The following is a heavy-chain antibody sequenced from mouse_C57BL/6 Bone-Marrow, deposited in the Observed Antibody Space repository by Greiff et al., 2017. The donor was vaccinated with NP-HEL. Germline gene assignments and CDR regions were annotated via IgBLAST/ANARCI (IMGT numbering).Heavy chain of an antibody. CDR2: IDPENGDT. Sequence: VQLQQPGAELVRPGASVKLSCTASGFNIKDDYMHWVKQRPEQGLEWIGWIDPENGDTEYASKFQGKATITADTSSNTAYLQLSSLTSEDTAVYYCTTAWFAYWGQGTLVTVSA. J-gene: IGHJ3*01. CDR1: GFNIKDDY. V-gene: IGHV14-4*01. CDR3: TTAWFAY.